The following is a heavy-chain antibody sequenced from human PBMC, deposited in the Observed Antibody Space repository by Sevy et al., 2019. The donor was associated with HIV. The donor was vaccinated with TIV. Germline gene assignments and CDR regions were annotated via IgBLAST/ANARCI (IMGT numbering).Heavy chain of an antibody. CDR1: GGSVSTDSYY. V-gene: IGHV4-61*01. Sequence: SETLSLTCTVSGGSVSTDSYYWSWIRQPPGKGLEWIGYLFYSGSINYNPSLKSRVTISLDPSKNQFSLKLCPVTAADTAVYYCARCRSPYGDYATGSFDYWGQGALVTVSS. CDR3: ARCRSPYGDYATGSFDY. CDR2: LFYSGSI. D-gene: IGHD4-17*01. J-gene: IGHJ4*02.